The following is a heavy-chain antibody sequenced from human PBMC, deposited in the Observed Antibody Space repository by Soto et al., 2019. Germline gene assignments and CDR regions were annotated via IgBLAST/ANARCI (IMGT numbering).Heavy chain of an antibody. CDR1: GGTFSSYT. J-gene: IGHJ4*02. CDR3: ARTLGPLASITGTTGY. V-gene: IGHV1-69*02. CDR2: IIPILGIA. Sequence: GASVKVSCKASGGTFSSYTISWVRQAPGQGLEWMGRIIPILGIANYAQKFQGRVTITADKSTSTAYMELSSLRSEDTAVYYCARTLGPLASITGTTGYWGQGTLVTVSS. D-gene: IGHD1-7*01.